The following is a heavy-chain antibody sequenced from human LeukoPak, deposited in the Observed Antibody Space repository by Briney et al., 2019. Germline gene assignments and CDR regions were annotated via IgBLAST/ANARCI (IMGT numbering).Heavy chain of an antibody. Sequence: GRSLRLSCAASGFTFSNFAMHWVRQAPGKALEWVAVISYDGSNKHYADSVQGRFSISRDNYKNTLYLQMNSLTVEDTAVYYCEKGWNTVDYWGRGTVVTVSS. CDR1: GFTFSNFA. CDR2: ISYDGSNK. D-gene: IGHD4-17*01. J-gene: IGHJ4*02. CDR3: EKGWNTVDY. V-gene: IGHV3-30*18.